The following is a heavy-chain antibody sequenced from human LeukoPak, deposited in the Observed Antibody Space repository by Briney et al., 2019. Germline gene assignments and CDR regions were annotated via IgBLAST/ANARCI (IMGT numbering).Heavy chain of an antibody. J-gene: IGHJ4*02. CDR3: ARHNRFLEWLGGDY. Sequence: ASETLSLTCTVSGGSISSSSYYWGWIRQPPGKGLEWIGSIYYSGSTYYNPSLKSRVTISVDTSKNQFSLKLSSVTAADTAVYYCARHNRFLEWLGGDYWGQGTLVTVSS. CDR1: GGSISSSSYY. CDR2: IYYSGST. V-gene: IGHV4-39*01. D-gene: IGHD3-3*01.